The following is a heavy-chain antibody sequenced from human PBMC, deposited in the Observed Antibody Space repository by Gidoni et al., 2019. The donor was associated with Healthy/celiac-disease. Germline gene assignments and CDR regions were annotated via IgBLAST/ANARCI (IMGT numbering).Heavy chain of an antibody. J-gene: IGHJ5*02. CDR2: ISGSGGST. D-gene: IGHD6-6*01. CDR3: AKQLVWEGYNWFDP. V-gene: IGHV3-23*01. Sequence: LEWVSAISGSGGSTYYADSVKGRFTISRDNSKNTLYLQMNSLRAEDTAVYYCAKQLVWEGYNWFDPWGQGTLVTVSS.